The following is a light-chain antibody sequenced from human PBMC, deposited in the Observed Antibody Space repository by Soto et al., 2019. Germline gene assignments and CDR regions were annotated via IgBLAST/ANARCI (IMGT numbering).Light chain of an antibody. V-gene: IGKV1-6*01. CDR3: LQDYNYPYT. CDR2: SAS. Sequence: AIQMTQSQSSLSASVGDRVTITCRASQDITNALGWYQQKPWKAPKLLIYSASSLQSGFPSRFSGSGSGTEFTLNISSLEHEDFATYYCLQDYNYPYTFGHGTKLEIK. CDR1: QDITNA. J-gene: IGKJ2*01.